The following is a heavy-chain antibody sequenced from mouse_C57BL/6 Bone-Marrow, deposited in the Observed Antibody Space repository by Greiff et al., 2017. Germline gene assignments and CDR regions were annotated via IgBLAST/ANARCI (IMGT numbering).Heavy chain of an antibody. J-gene: IGHJ4*01. D-gene: IGHD1-1*01. Sequence: VMLVESGPGLVAPSQSLSITCTVSGFSLTSYGVHWVRQPPGKGLEWLVVIWSDGSTTYNSALKSRLSISKDTSKSQVFLKMNILQTDDTAMYYCARHYYYGSSYAMDYWGQGTSVTVSS. CDR2: IWSDGST. CDR1: GFSLTSYG. CDR3: ARHYYYGSSYAMDY. V-gene: IGHV2-6-1*01.